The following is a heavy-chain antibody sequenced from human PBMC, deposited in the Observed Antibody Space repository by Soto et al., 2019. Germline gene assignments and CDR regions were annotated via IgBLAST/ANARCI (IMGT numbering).Heavy chain of an antibody. J-gene: IGHJ6*02. D-gene: IGHD3-22*01. V-gene: IGHV1-18*01. CDR3: ARDRYDYYDSSGYYTLSYYGMDV. CDR2: ISAYNGNT. Sequence: QVQLVQSGAEVKKPGASVKVSCKASGYTFTSYGISWVRQAPGQGLEWMGWISAYNGNTNYAQKLQGRVTMTTDTSTSTAYLELRSLRSDDTAVYYCARDRYDYYDSSGYYTLSYYGMDVWGQGTTVTVSS. CDR1: GYTFTSYG.